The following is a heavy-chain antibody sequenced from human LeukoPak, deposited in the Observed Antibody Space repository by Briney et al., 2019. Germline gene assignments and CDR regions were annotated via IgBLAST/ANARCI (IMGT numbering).Heavy chain of an antibody. CDR3: AKDRIGYDLLLVDY. Sequence: PGGSLRLSCEASGFTFNTFAMTWVRRAPGKGLEWVSTISGSAGSLYHADSVKGRFTISRDNSRNTLLLQMNSLRVEDTAVYYCAKDRIGYDLLLVDYWGQGTLVTVSS. D-gene: IGHD5-12*01. V-gene: IGHV3-23*01. J-gene: IGHJ4*02. CDR2: ISGSAGSL. CDR1: GFTFNTFA.